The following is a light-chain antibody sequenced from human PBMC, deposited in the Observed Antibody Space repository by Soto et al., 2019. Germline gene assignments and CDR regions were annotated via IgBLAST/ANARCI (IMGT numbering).Light chain of an antibody. V-gene: IGLV2-14*01. CDR1: SSDVGGYNY. CDR3: SSYTTSSTPAV. J-gene: IGLJ2*01. Sequence: QSVLTQPASVSGSPGQSITISCTGTSSDVGGYNYVSWYQQHPGKAPKLMIYEVSNRPSGVSNRFSGSKSGNTASLTSSGLQAEHEADYYCSSYTTSSTPAVFGGAPKLTVL. CDR2: EVS.